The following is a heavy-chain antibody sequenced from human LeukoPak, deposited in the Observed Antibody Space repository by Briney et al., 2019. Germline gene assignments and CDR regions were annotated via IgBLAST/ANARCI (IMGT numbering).Heavy chain of an antibody. CDR2: ISGSGGST. Sequence: GGSLRLSCSASGFTVSSYAMSWVRQAPGKGLEWVSAISGSGGSTYYADSVKGRFTIYRDNSKNTLYLQMNSLRAEDTAVYYCAKRGCDTTTCSYYFDYWGRGTLVTVSS. CDR3: AKRGCDTTTCSYYFDY. CDR1: GFTVSSYA. J-gene: IGHJ4*02. V-gene: IGHV3-23*01. D-gene: IGHD2-2*01.